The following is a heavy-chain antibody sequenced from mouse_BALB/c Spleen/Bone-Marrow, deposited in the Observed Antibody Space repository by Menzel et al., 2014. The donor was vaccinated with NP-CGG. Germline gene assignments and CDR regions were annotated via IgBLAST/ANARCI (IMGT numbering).Heavy chain of an antibody. D-gene: IGHD2-14*01. CDR1: GFNIKDTY. V-gene: IGHV14-3*02. CDR2: IDPANGNA. J-gene: IGHJ2*01. CDR3: ARYRLGTYFDF. Sequence: EVKLVESGAELVKPGASVKLSCTASGFNIKDTYMHWVKQRPEQGLEWIGRIDPANGNAKYDPKFQGKVTITADTSSNTAYLQLSSLTSEDTAVYYCARYRLGTYFDFWGQGTTLTVSS.